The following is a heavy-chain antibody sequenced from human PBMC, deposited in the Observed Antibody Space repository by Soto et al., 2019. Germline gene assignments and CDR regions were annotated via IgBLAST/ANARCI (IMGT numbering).Heavy chain of an antibody. CDR1: GFTFSSYN. D-gene: IGHD6-13*01. J-gene: IGHJ5*02. CDR2: ISSGGAYI. V-gene: IGHV3-21*01. CDR3: ARDSSSWSIWFDP. Sequence: EVQLVESGGGLVKPGGSLRLSCAASGFTFSSYNMNWVRQAPGKGLEWVSSISSGGAYIKYADSVKGRFTISRDTAKNSLYLQMNSLRFEDTAVYYCARDSSSWSIWFDPWGQGTLVTVSS.